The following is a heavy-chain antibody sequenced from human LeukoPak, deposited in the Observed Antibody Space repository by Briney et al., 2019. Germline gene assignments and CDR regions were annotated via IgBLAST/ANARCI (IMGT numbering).Heavy chain of an antibody. V-gene: IGHV1-69*04. D-gene: IGHD3-9*01. Sequence: SVKVSCKASGGTFSSYAISWVRQAPGQGLEWMGRIIPILGIANYAQKFQGRVTITADKSTSTAYMELSSLRSEGTAVYYCARDTDPYYDISGMDVWGQGTTVTVSS. J-gene: IGHJ6*02. CDR2: IIPILGIA. CDR3: ARDTDPYYDISGMDV. CDR1: GGTFSSYA.